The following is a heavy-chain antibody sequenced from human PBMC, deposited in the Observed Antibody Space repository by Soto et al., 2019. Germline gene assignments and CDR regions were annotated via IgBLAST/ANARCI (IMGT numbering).Heavy chain of an antibody. CDR3: TTVVSITGTTRVY. J-gene: IGHJ4*02. D-gene: IGHD1-7*01. CDR2: IKSKTDGGTT. V-gene: IGHV3-15*01. CDR1: GFTFSNAW. Sequence: GGSLRLSCAASGFTFSNAWMSWVRQAPGKGLEWVGRIKSKTDGGTTDYAAPVKGRFTISRDDSKNTLYLQMNSLKTEDTAVYYCTTVVSITGTTRVYWGQGTLVTVSS.